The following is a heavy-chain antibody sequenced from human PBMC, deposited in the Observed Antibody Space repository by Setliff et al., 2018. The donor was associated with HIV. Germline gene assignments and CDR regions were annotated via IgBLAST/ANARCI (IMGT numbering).Heavy chain of an antibody. CDR2: IYYSGST. V-gene: IGHV4-59*08. CDR1: GGSISSYY. Sequence: PSETLSLTCTVSGGSISSYYWSWIRQPPGKGLEWIGYIYYSGSTNYNPSLKSRVTISVDTSKNQFSLKLSSVTAADTAVYYCARRHYATFDYWGQGTLVTVSS. D-gene: IGHD4-17*01. J-gene: IGHJ4*02. CDR3: ARRHYATFDY.